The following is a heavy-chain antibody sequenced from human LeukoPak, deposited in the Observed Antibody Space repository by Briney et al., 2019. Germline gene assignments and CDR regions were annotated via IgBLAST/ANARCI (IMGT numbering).Heavy chain of an antibody. D-gene: IGHD3-22*01. J-gene: IGHJ4*02. CDR2: ISSSSSYI. Sequence: GGSLRLSCAASGFTFSSNSMNWVRQPPGKGLGWASSISSSSSYIYYADSVKGRFTISRDNAKNSLYLQMNSLRAEDTAVYYCARENDDYYDSSGMGDYWGQGTLVTVSS. V-gene: IGHV3-21*01. CDR1: GFTFSSNS. CDR3: ARENDDYYDSSGMGDY.